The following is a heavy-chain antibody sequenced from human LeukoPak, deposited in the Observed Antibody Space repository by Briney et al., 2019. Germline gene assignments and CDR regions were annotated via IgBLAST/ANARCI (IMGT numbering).Heavy chain of an antibody. J-gene: IGHJ6*03. CDR2: IHSSGST. CDR1: GGSISSYY. D-gene: IGHD3-16*01. Sequence: KSSETLSLTCTVSGGSISSYYWGWIRQPPGKGLEWIGYIHSSGSTNYNPSLKSRVTISVDTSKNQFSLKLTSVTAADTAVYYCARVGDLTHYYYYMDVWGKGTTVTVSS. V-gene: IGHV4-59*01. CDR3: ARVGDLTHYYYYMDV.